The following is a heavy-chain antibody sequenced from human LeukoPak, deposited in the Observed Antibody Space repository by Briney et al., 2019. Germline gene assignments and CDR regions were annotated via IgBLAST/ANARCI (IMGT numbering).Heavy chain of an antibody. D-gene: IGHD6-19*01. J-gene: IGHJ4*02. CDR1: GFTFDDYA. CDR2: ISWNSGSI. CDR3: AKAVIAVAGTAHFDY. Sequence: SLRPSCAASGFTFDDYAMHWVRQAPGKGLEWVSGISWNSGSIGYADSVKGRFTISRDNAKNSLYLQMNSLRAEDTALYYCAKAVIAVAGTAHFDYWGQGTLVTVSS. V-gene: IGHV3-9*01.